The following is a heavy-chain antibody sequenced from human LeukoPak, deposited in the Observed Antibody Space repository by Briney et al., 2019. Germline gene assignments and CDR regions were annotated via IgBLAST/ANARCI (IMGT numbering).Heavy chain of an antibody. CDR2: ITGSGENT. CDR3: AKSRYSGYDFFDH. V-gene: IGHV3-23*01. J-gene: IGHJ4*02. Sequence: GGSLRLSCAASGFTYGNYVMSWVRQAPGKGLEWVATITGSGENTFYADFVRGRFTISRDNSRNTLYVQMYSLRAEDTATYFCAKSRYSGYDFFDHWGQGAPVIVSS. CDR1: GFTYGNYV. D-gene: IGHD5-12*01.